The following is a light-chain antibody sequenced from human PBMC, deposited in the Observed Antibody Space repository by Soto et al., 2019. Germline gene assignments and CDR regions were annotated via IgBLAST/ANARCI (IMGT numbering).Light chain of an antibody. CDR1: SGSIASNY. V-gene: IGLV6-57*04. J-gene: IGLJ2*01. CDR2: EYK. CDR3: QSYDFTSVV. Sequence: NFMLTQPHSVSGSLGKTVTISCTRSSGSIASNYVQWYQQRPGSAPTTVIYEYKQRPSGVPDRFSGSIDSSSSSASLTISGLKTEDEADYYCQSYDFTSVVFGGGTKLTVL.